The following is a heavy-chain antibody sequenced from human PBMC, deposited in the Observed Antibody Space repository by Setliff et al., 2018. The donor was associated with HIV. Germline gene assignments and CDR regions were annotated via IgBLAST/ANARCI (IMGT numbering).Heavy chain of an antibody. CDR2: INQSGNT. CDR1: GGSLSGYY. Sequence: SETLSLTCAVYGGSLSGYYWSWVRQSPGRGLEWIGEINQSGNTNFNPSLKSRLIISVDASKSQFSLKLTSVTAPDTALYYCAREGGQGYSGSGSFYHRNFDLWGRGTLVTVSS. V-gene: IGHV4-34*01. D-gene: IGHD3-10*01. CDR3: AREGGQGYSGSGSFYHRNFDL. J-gene: IGHJ2*01.